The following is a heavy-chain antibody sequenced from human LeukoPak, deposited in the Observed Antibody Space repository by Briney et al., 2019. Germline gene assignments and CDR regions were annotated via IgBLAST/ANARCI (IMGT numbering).Heavy chain of an antibody. J-gene: IGHJ5*02. V-gene: IGHV3-23*01. D-gene: IGHD1-26*01. CDR1: GFTFSNYA. Sequence: GGPLRLSCAASGFTFSNYAMSWVRQAPGKGLEWVSAISGSGGRTYYADSVKGRFTLSRDNSKNTLYLQMNSLRAEDTAVYYCAKRSRELLTWGQGTLVTVSS. CDR2: ISGSGGRT. CDR3: AKRSRELLT.